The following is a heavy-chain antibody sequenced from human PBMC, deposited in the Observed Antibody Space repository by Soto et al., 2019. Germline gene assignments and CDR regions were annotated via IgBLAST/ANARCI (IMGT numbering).Heavy chain of an antibody. CDR2: ISYDGSNK. Sequence: LRLSCAASGFTFSSYGMHWVRQAPGKGLEWVAVISYDGSNKYYADSVKGRFTISRDNSKNTLYLQMNSLRAEDTAVYYCAKEYDFWSGSDYWGQGTLVTVSS. J-gene: IGHJ4*02. D-gene: IGHD3-3*01. CDR3: AKEYDFWSGSDY. V-gene: IGHV3-30*18. CDR1: GFTFSSYG.